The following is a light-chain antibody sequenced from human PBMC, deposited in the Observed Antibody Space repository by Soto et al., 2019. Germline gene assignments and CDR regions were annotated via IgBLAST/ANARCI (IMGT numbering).Light chain of an antibody. CDR2: DAS. Sequence: VMTQPPATLSVSPGERATLSCWASETVATNLAWYQQKPRQAPRPLIYDASKRATGIPARFSGSGYGTDFTLTISSLEPEDFAVYYCQQRTFGQGTRLEIK. CDR3: QQRT. V-gene: IGKV3-11*01. J-gene: IGKJ5*01. CDR1: ETVATN.